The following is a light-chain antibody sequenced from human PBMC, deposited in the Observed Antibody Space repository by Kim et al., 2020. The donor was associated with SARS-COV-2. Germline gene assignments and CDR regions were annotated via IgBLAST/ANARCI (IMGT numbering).Light chain of an antibody. J-gene: IGKJ1*01. V-gene: IGKV3-20*01. CDR2: GAS. CDR1: QSVSSNY. CDR3: QQYSSSPAT. Sequence: EIVLTQCPGTLSLSPGERATLSCRASQSVSSNYLAWYQQKPGQAPRLLIYGASSRATGIPDRFSGSGSGTDFTLTITRLEPEDFAVYYCQQYSSSPATFGQGTKVDIK.